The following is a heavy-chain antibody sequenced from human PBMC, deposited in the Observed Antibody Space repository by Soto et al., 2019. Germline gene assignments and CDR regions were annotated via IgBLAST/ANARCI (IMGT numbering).Heavy chain of an antibody. CDR1: GFTFSSYA. Sequence: GGSLRLSCAASGFTFSSYAMSWVRQAPGKGLEWVSAISGSGGSTYYADSVKGRFTISRDNSKNTLYLQMNSLRAEDTAVYYCAKGAGGTVAGATFDYYYYYYMDVWGKGTTVTVSS. CDR3: AKGAGGTVAGATFDYYYYYYMDV. CDR2: ISGSGGST. J-gene: IGHJ6*03. D-gene: IGHD6-19*01. V-gene: IGHV3-23*01.